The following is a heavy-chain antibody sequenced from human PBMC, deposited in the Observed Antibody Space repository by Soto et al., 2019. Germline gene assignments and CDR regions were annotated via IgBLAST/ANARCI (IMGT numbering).Heavy chain of an antibody. V-gene: IGHV5-51*01. Sequence: PGESLKISCKGSGYSFTSYWIGWVRQMPGKGLEWMGIIYPGDSDTRYSPSFQGQVTISADKSISTAYLQWSSLKASDTAMYYCERVTNPSFYYYGMDVWGQGTTVTVYS. J-gene: IGHJ6*02. CDR2: IYPGDSDT. CDR1: GYSFTSYW. D-gene: IGHD4-4*01. CDR3: ERVTNPSFYYYGMDV.